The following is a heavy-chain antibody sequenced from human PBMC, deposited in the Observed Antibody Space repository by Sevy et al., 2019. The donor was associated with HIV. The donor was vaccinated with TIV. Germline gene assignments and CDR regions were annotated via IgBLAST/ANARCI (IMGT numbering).Heavy chain of an antibody. V-gene: IGHV3-74*01. Sequence: GGSLRLSCAASGITLTPYWMHWVRQVPGKGLVWVSRINSDGSSTGYAESVKGRFTISRDNGKKTLYLQMKSLRVEDTAVYFCSRGLYYYDMRGHQEPGDYWGQGVLVTVSS. CDR3: SRGLYYYDMRGHQEPGDY. J-gene: IGHJ4*02. CDR2: INSDGSST. D-gene: IGHD3-22*01. CDR1: GITLTPYW.